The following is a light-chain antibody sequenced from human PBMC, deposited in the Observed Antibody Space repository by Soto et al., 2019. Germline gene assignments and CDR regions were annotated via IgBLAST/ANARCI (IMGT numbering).Light chain of an antibody. CDR3: QVWDSSSDHLYV. V-gene: IGLV1-47*01. CDR2: RNN. Sequence: QSVLTQSPSASGTPGQRVTISCSGSRSNIGRNFVYWYQQVPGTAPRLLIQRNNERPSGVPDRFSGSNSGNTATLIISRVEAGDEADYYCQVWDSSSDHLYVFGTGTQLTVL. CDR1: RSNIGRNF. J-gene: IGLJ1*01.